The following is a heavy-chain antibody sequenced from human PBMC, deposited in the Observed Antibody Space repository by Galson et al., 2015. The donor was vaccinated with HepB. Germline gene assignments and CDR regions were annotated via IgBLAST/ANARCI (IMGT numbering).Heavy chain of an antibody. J-gene: IGHJ3*02. D-gene: IGHD3/OR15-3a*01. CDR1: GYTFTSYA. Sequence: SVKVSCKASGYTFTSYAMHWVRQAPGQRLEWMGWINAGNGNTKYSQKFQGRVTITRDTSASTAYMELSSLRSEDTAVYYCARDVGLGHAFDIWGQGTMVTVSS. CDR3: ARDVGLGHAFDI. V-gene: IGHV1-3*01. CDR2: INAGNGNT.